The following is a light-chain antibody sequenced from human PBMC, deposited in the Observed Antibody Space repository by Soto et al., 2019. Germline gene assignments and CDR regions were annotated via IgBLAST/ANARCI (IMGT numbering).Light chain of an antibody. V-gene: IGLV9-49*01. CDR1: SGYSNYK. CDR3: GADHGSGSTWV. J-gene: IGLJ2*01. Sequence: QSVLTQSPSASASLGASVTLTCTLSSGYSNYKVDWYQQRPGKGPQFVMGVGTGGIVASKGDGIPDRFSVLGSGLNHNLAIKNSQKEDESDYHCGADHGSGSTWVFGGGTKLTVL. CDR2: VGTGGIVA.